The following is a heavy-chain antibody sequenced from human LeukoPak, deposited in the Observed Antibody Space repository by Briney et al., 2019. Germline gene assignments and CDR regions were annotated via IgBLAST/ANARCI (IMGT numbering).Heavy chain of an antibody. CDR1: GYTFTSNY. CDR2: IIPIFGTA. J-gene: IGHJ4*02. D-gene: IGHD3-22*01. Sequence: ASVKVSCTASGYTFTSNYIHWVRQAPGQGLEWMGGIIPIFGTANYAQKFQGRVTITADESTSTAYMELSSLRSEDTAVYYCASSQGKYYYDSSGYPFDYWGQGTLVTVSS. V-gene: IGHV1-69*13. CDR3: ASSQGKYYYDSSGYPFDY.